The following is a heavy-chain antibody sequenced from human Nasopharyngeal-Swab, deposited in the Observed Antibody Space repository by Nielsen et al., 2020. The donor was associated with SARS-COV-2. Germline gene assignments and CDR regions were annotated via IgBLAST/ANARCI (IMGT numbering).Heavy chain of an antibody. CDR1: GGSISSYY. CDR3: ARGYVWYYDSSCHY. CDR2: ISSSGSTI. J-gene: IGHJ4*02. Sequence: LSLTCTVSGGSISSYYWSWIRQAPGKGLEWVSYISSSGSTIYYADSVKGRFTISRDNAKNSLYLQMNSLRAEDTAVYYCARGYVWYYDSSCHYWGQGTLVTVSS. D-gene: IGHD3-22*01. V-gene: IGHV3-11*04.